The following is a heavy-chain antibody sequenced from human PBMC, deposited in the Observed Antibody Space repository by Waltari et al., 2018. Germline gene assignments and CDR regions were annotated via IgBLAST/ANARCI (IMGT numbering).Heavy chain of an antibody. CDR3: ARPGYPPPDRYDFWSGYYTPPDY. V-gene: IGHV3-7*01. CDR2: IKQDGSEK. CDR1: GGSISSYY. J-gene: IGHJ4*02. D-gene: IGHD3-3*01. Sequence: VQLQESGPGLVKPSETLSLTCTVSGGSISSYYWSWVRQAPGKGLEWVANIKQDGSEKYYVDSVKGRFTISRDNAKNSLYLQMNSLRAEDTAVYYCARPGYPPPDRYDFWSGYYTPPDYWGQGTLVTVSS.